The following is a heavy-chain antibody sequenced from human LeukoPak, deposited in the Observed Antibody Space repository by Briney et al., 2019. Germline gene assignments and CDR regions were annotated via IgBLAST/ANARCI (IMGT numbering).Heavy chain of an antibody. CDR3: AILPGYSSSWYEVDY. J-gene: IGHJ4*02. D-gene: IGHD6-13*01. CDR1: GFTFSSYA. Sequence: PGGSLRLSCAASGFTFSSYAMSWVRQPPGKGLEWVSGISGSGGSTYYADSVKGRFTISRDNSKNTLYLQMNSPRAEDTAVYYCAILPGYSSSWYEVDYWGQGTLVTVSS. CDR2: ISGSGGST. V-gene: IGHV3-23*01.